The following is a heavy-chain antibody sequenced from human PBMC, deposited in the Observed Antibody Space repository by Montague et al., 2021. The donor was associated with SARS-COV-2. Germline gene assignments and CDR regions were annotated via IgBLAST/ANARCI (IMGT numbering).Heavy chain of an antibody. CDR1: GGSISSYY. V-gene: IGHV4-59*01. Sequence: SETLSLTCTVSGGSISSYYWTWIRQPPGKGLEWIGYISYSGFSNQNPPLRGRVTISLDTSKYQFSLKLTSVTAADTAVYYCAGMKAGRPLGWFDPWGQGTLVTVSS. CDR2: ISYSGFS. D-gene: IGHD6-13*01. J-gene: IGHJ5*02. CDR3: AGMKAGRPLGWFDP.